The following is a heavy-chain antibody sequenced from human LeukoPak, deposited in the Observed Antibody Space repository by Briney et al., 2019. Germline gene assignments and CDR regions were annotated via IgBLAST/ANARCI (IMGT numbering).Heavy chain of an antibody. CDR1: GGSISSYY. CDR2: IYYSGST. J-gene: IGHJ4*02. V-gene: IGHV4-59*08. D-gene: IGHD6-19*01. Sequence: PSETLSLTCTVSGGSISSYYWSWIRQPPGKGLEWIGYIYYSGSTNYNPSLKSRVTISVDTSKNQFSLKLSSVTAADTAVYYCARHSTLSGWYRGYFDYWGQGTLVTVSS. CDR3: ARHSTLSGWYRGYFDY.